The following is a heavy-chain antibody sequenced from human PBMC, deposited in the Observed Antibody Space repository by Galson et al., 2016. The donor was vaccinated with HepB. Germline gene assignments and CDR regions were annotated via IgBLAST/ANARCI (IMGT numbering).Heavy chain of an antibody. V-gene: IGHV1-18*01. CDR3: ARDSVTLYSSDWGSHSMDV. D-gene: IGHD6-19*01. CDR2: ISAYNGRN. CDR1: GYTFISYG. Sequence: SVKVSCKASGYTFISYGINWVRQAPGQGLEWMGSISAYNGRNNYVQSLQGRVTMTTDTSTSTVHMELRSLRSDDTGIYYCARDSVTLYSSDWGSHSMDVWGQGTTVTVSS. J-gene: IGHJ6*02.